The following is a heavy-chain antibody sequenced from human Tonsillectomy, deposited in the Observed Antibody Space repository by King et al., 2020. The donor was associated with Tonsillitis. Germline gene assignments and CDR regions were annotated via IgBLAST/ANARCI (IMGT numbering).Heavy chain of an antibody. CDR1: GYSFTSYA. CDR3: ARDPGVTTNNWFDP. Sequence: QLVQSGAEVKKPGASVKVSCKASGYSFTSYAISWVRQAPGQGLEWVGWISGYSGNTNFAQKFQGRVTLTTDTSTSTAYMELRSLRSDDTAFYYCARDPGVTTNNWFDPWGQGTLVTVSS. CDR2: ISGYSGNT. V-gene: IGHV1-18*01. J-gene: IGHJ5*02. D-gene: IGHD4-11*01.